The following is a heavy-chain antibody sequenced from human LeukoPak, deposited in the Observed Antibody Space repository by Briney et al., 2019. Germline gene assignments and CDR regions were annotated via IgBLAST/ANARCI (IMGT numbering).Heavy chain of an antibody. V-gene: IGHV3-33*01. CDR3: ARDSGRYGMDV. J-gene: IGHJ6*04. CDR2: IWYDGSNK. CDR1: GFTFSSYD. Sequence: GRSLRLSCAASGFTFSSYDMHWVRQAPGKGLEWVAVIWYDGSNKYYADSVKGRFTISRDNSKNTLYLQMNSLRAEDTAVYYCARDSGRYGMDVWGKGTTVTVSS. D-gene: IGHD5-12*01.